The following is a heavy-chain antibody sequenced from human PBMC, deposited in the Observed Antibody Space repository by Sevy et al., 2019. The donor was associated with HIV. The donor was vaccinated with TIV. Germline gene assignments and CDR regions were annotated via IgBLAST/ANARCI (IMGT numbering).Heavy chain of an antibody. CDR1: GFPFSNYN. CDR3: ARETPISAYNDF. V-gene: IGHV3-48*02. Sequence: GGSLRLSCAASGFPFSNYNMNRVRQTPGRGLEWVSYISRRCTTIYYADSVKGRFTISRDNDQSSLYLQMNALRDEDTAVYYCARETPISAYNDFWGQGTLVTVSS. CDR2: ISRRCTTI. J-gene: IGHJ4*02. D-gene: IGHD3-16*01.